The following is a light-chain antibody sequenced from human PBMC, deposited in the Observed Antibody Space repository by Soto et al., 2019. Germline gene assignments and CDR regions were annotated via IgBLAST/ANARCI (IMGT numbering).Light chain of an antibody. CDR1: QSVLDSSTNKNY. CDR2: WAS. Sequence: DIVMTHSPDSLAVSLGERATINCTSSQSVLDSSTNKNYLSWYHQKPGQPPQLLIHWASIRESGVPDRFSGSGSRTDFTLTISSLQAEYVAIYYCQQYYETPHTFGLGTKLEIK. CDR3: QQYYETPHT. V-gene: IGKV4-1*01. J-gene: IGKJ2*01.